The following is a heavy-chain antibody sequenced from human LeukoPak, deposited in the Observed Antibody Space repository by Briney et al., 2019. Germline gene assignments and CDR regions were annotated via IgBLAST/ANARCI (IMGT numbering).Heavy chain of an antibody. CDR3: ARDQGIAALDAFDI. CDR2: INPNSGGT. V-gene: IGHV1-2*06. CDR1: GYTFTGYY. D-gene: IGHD6-13*01. Sequence: ASVKVSCKASGYTFTGYYMHWVRQAPGQGLEWMGRINPNSGGTNHAQKFQGRVTMTRDTSISTAYMELSRLRSDDTAVYYCARDQGIAALDAFDIWGQGAMVTVSS. J-gene: IGHJ3*02.